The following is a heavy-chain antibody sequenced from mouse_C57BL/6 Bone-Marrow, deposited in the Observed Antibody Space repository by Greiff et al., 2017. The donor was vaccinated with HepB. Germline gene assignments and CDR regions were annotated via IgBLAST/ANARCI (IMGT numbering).Heavy chain of an antibody. Sequence: EVKVVESEGGLVQPGSSMKLSCTASGFTFSDYYMAWVRQVPEKGLEWVANINYDGSSTYYLDSLKSRFIISRDNAKNILYLQMSSLKSEDTATYYCARGSPLYYYGLFDYWGQGTTLTVSS. CDR1: GFTFSDYY. V-gene: IGHV5-16*01. J-gene: IGHJ2*01. CDR2: INYDGSST. CDR3: ARGSPLYYYGLFDY. D-gene: IGHD1-1*01.